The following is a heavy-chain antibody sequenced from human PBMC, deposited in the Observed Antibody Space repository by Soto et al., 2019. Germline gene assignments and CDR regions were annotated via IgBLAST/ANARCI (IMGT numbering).Heavy chain of an antibody. CDR1: GFTFDDYA. Sequence: EVQLVEPGGGLVQPGRSLRLSCAASGFTFDDYAMHWVRQAPGKGLEWVSGISWNSGSIGYADSVKGRFTISRDNAKNSLYLQMNSLRAEDTALYSWARGSWNDKYYFDYWGQGTLVTVSS. V-gene: IGHV3-9*01. J-gene: IGHJ4*02. CDR2: ISWNSGSI. CDR3: ARGSWNDKYYFDY. D-gene: IGHD1-1*01.